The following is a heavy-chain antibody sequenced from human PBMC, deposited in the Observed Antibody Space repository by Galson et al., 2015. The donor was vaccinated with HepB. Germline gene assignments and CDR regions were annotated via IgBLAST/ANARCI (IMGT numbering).Heavy chain of an antibody. V-gene: IGHV3-23*01. J-gene: IGHJ4*02. CDR1: GFTFNNYA. CDR2: ISGSGGIT. CDR3: GKNLRYGGNSGGPGDY. D-gene: IGHD4-23*01. Sequence: SLRLSCAASGFTFNNYAMNWVRQAPGKGLEWVSTISGSGGITYYADSVKGRFTISRDNSKYTLYLQMNSLRAEDTAVYYCGKNLRYGGNSGGPGDYWGQGTLVTVSS.